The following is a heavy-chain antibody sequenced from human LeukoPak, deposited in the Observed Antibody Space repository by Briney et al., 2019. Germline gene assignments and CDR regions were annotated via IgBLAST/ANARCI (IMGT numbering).Heavy chain of an antibody. J-gene: IGHJ4*02. V-gene: IGHV6-1*01. CDR1: GDSVSSNSTA. CDR3: AKSRLGSWYRFFDY. D-gene: IGHD6-13*01. CDR2: TYYRSKWYN. Sequence: SQTLSLTCVISGDSVSSNSTAWNWIRQSPSRGLEWLGRTYYRSKWYNDYAASVRSRITINPDTSKNHFSLQLNSVTPEDTAVYYCAKSRLGSWYRFFDYWGQGTLVTVSS.